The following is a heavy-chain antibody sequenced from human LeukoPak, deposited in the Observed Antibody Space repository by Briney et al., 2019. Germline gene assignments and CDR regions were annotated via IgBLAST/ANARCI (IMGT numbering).Heavy chain of an antibody. CDR2: VYATGST. CDR3: AREFSTNWFDP. J-gene: IGHJ5*02. CDR1: GASISSYY. V-gene: IGHV4-4*07. Sequence: KPSETLSLTCTVSGASISSYYWSWLRQPAGKGLEWIGRVYATGSTNYNAALESRVTMSLDTSKNHLSLKVTSVTAADTAVYYCAREFSTNWFDPWGQGILVTVSS.